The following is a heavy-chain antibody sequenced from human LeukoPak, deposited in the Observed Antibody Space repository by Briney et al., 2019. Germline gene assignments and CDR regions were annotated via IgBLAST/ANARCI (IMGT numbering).Heavy chain of an antibody. CDR3: ASVSGNYQYYFDY. CDR1: GGSISSSAYY. V-gene: IGHV4-39*01. Sequence: PSETLSLTCTVSGGSISSSAYYWGWLRQPPGKGLEWIGSFYYSGTTYYNPSLQSRVTISVDTSKNQFSLKLTSVTAADTAVYYCASVSGNYQYYFDYWGQGTLATVSS. CDR2: FYYSGTT. J-gene: IGHJ4*02. D-gene: IGHD1-26*01.